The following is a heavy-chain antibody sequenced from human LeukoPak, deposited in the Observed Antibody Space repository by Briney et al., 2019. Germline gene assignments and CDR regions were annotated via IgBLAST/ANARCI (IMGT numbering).Heavy chain of an antibody. D-gene: IGHD4-17*01. Sequence: SMKLSCKASGGTLSSYASSWVRQPPGQRLEWMGGIIPIFGTANYAQKFQGRVTITADESTSTAYMELSSLRSEDTAVYYCARSPYGDYAYFDYWGQGTLVTVSS. V-gene: IGHV1-69*01. CDR2: IIPIFGTA. J-gene: IGHJ4*02. CDR1: GGTLSSYA. CDR3: ARSPYGDYAYFDY.